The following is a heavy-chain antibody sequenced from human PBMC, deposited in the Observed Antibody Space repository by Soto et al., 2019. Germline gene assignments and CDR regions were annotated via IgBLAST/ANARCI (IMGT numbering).Heavy chain of an antibody. V-gene: IGHV4-61*08. CDR2: IYYSGST. CDR1: GGSISSGGYY. Sequence: SETLSLTCTVSGGSISSGGYYWSWIRQHPGKGLEWIGYIYYSGSTNYNPSLKSRATISVDTSKNQFSLKLSSVTAADTAVYYCAREASIAVAGSYDYWGQGTLVTVSS. CDR3: AREASIAVAGSYDY. D-gene: IGHD6-19*01. J-gene: IGHJ4*02.